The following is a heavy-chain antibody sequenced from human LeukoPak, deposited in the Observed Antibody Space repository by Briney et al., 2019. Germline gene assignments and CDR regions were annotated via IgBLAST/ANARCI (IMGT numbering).Heavy chain of an antibody. J-gene: IGHJ3*02. CDR1: GYSFSNYW. D-gene: IGHD3-22*01. V-gene: IGHV5-51*03. CDR2: IYPGDSDT. CDR3: ASAGDTSDYFYFSAFDI. Sequence: PGESLKISCKGSGYSFSNYWIGWVRQMPGKGLEWMGIIYPGDSDTTYSPSFQGQVTISADKSISTAYLQWSSLKASDTAMYYCASAGDTSDYFYFSAFDIWGQGTMVTVSS.